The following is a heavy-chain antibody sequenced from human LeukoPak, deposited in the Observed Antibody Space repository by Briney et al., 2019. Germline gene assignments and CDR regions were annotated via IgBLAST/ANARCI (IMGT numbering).Heavy chain of an antibody. Sequence: SVKVSCKPSGGTFSSYAISWVRQAPGQGLEWMGRIIPIFGTANYAQKFQGRVTITTDESTSTAYMELSSLRSEDTAVYYCATAKNYYDSSGYYYGYFQHWGQGTLVTVSS. CDR3: ATAKNYYDSSGYYYGYFQH. CDR1: GGTFSSYA. J-gene: IGHJ1*01. V-gene: IGHV1-69*05. CDR2: IIPIFGTA. D-gene: IGHD3-22*01.